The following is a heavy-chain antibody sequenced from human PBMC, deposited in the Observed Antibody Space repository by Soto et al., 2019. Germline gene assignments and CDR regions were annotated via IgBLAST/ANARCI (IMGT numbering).Heavy chain of an antibody. CDR3: ATPGKLSSGYNPFES. Sequence: GGSLRLSCEASGFTFSLYAMSWVRQTPGKGLDWVSAISGAGGITYYADSVRGRFTISRDNSKNTLHLQMHSLRAEDTAVYYCATPGKLSSGYNPFESCGQGTLVTVSS. CDR2: ISGAGGIT. D-gene: IGHD3-22*01. CDR1: GFTFSLYA. V-gene: IGHV3-23*01. J-gene: IGHJ4*02.